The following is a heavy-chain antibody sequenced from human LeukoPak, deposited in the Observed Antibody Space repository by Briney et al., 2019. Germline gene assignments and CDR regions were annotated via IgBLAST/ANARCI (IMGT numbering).Heavy chain of an antibody. CDR1: GYTFTDRY. J-gene: IGHJ5*02. D-gene: IGHD3-22*01. Sequence: ASVKVSCKASGYTFTDRYVHWVRQAPGQGLEWIGWINPNSGGTKYAQNFQGRVSMTRDTSITTAYMELSRLRSDDTAVYYCARDDFHDVSGFLSWGQETRVTVSS. CDR3: ARDDFHDVSGFLS. CDR2: INPNSGGT. V-gene: IGHV1-2*02.